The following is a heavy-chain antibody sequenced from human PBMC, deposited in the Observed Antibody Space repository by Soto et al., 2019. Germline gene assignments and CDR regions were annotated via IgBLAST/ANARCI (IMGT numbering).Heavy chain of an antibody. Sequence: QVQLVQSGAEVKKPGASVKVSCKASGYTFTSYYMHWVRQAPGQGLEWMGIINPSGGSTSYAQKFQGRGTMTRYTSTSPVYMELSSLRSEDTAVYYCAREFVVHVGDYNPYDGMDVWGQGTTVTVSS. CDR1: GYTFTSYY. J-gene: IGHJ6*02. CDR3: AREFVVHVGDYNPYDGMDV. CDR2: INPSGGST. D-gene: IGHD4-17*01. V-gene: IGHV1-46*01.